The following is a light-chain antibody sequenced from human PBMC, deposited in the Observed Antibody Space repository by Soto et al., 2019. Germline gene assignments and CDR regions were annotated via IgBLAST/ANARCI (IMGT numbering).Light chain of an antibody. Sequence: EIVLTQSPATLSLSPGERATLSCRASQTISSYLAWYQQKPGQAPRLLIYDASNRATGIPARFSGSGSGTDFTLTISSLESEDFAVYYCQQRGNRPYTFGQGTNLEIK. V-gene: IGKV3-11*01. J-gene: IGKJ2*01. CDR3: QQRGNRPYT. CDR2: DAS. CDR1: QTISSY.